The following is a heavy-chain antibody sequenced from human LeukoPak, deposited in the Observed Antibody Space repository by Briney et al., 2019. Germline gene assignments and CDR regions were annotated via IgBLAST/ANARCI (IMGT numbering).Heavy chain of an antibody. D-gene: IGHD3-22*01. Sequence: SETLSLTCAVYGGSFSGYYWSWIRQPPGKGLEWIGEINHSGSTNYNPSLKSRVTISVDTSKNQFSLKLSSVTAADTAVYYCARVRDDSSGRPNSWFDYWGQGTLVTVSS. CDR2: INHSGST. CDR3: ARVRDDSSGRPNSWFDY. CDR1: GGSFSGYY. J-gene: IGHJ4*02. V-gene: IGHV4-34*01.